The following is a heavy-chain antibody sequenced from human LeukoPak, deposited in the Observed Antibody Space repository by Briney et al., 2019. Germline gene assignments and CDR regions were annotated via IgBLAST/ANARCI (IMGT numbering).Heavy chain of an antibody. V-gene: IGHV1-2*02. Sequence: ASVKVSCKASGYTFTGYYMHWVRQAPGQGLEWMGWINPNSGGTNYAQKFQGRVTMTRGTSISTAYMELSRLRSDDTAVYYCARLIDFWSGYSFDYWGQGTLVTVSS. CDR1: GYTFTGYY. J-gene: IGHJ4*02. D-gene: IGHD3-3*01. CDR2: INPNSGGT. CDR3: ARLIDFWSGYSFDY.